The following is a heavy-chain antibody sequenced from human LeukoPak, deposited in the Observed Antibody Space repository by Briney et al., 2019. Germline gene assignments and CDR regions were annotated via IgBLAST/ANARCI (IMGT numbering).Heavy chain of an antibody. J-gene: IGHJ4*02. Sequence: SETLSLTCAVYGGSFSGYYWSWIRQPPGKGLEWIGEINHSGSTNYNPSLTSRVTISVDTSKNQFSLKLSSVTAADTAVYYCARGGEGLVVVVAATQFDYWGQGTLVTVSS. V-gene: IGHV4-34*01. CDR2: INHSGST. CDR3: ARGGEGLVVVVAATQFDY. CDR1: GGSFSGYY. D-gene: IGHD2-15*01.